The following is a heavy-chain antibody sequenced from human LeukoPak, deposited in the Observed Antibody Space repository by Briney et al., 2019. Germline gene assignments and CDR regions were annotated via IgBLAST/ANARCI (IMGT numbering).Heavy chain of an antibody. V-gene: IGHV4-38-2*01. CDR3: ARQSGYSSGWPFDY. CDR1: GYSLRSGYY. D-gene: IGHD6-19*01. CDR2: IHQSGST. J-gene: IGHJ4*02. Sequence: SETLSLTCAVSGYSLRSGYYWGWIRQPPGKGREWIGSIHQSGSTYYNPSLKSRVTISGDTSKNQFSLELSSVTAADTAVYYCARQSGYSSGWPFDYWGQGTLVTVSS.